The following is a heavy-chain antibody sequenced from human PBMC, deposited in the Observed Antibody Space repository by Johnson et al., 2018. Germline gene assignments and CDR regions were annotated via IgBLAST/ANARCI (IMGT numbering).Heavy chain of an antibody. D-gene: IGHD3-16*01. J-gene: IGHJ6*02. Sequence: VQLVESGGGLVKPGGSLRVSCAASGFTFSDYSMNWVGQAPGKGLEWVSSIGGDSSYTVYAHSLKGRFTVSRDNAKNSLFLQLNSLRAEDTAVYYCARGTLGYYGLDVWGQGTTVTVS. CDR2: IGGDSSYT. V-gene: IGHV3-21*01. CDR1: GFTFSDYS. CDR3: ARGTLGYYGLDV.